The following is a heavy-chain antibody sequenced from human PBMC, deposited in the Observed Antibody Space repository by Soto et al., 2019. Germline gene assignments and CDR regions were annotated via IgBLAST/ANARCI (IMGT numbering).Heavy chain of an antibody. CDR1: GGTFSSYA. J-gene: IGHJ6*02. D-gene: IGHD2-2*01. CDR2: IIPIFGTA. V-gene: IGHV1-69*01. CDR3: ARVLVVPAAIASDYYYGMDV. Sequence: QVQLVQSGAEVKKPGSSVKVSCKASGGTFSSYAISWVRQAPGQGLEWMGGIIPIFGTANYAQKFQGRVTIPADESTSTAYMELSSLRSEDTAVYYCARVLVVPAAIASDYYYGMDVWGQGTTVTVSS.